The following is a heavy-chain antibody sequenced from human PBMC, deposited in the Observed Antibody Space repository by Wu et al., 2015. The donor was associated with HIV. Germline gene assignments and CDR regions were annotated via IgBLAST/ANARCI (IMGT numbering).Heavy chain of an antibody. Sequence: QVRLVQSGAEVKQPGSSVKVSCRASGGTFSSYAISWVRQAPGQGLEWMGGIIPIFGTANYAQKFQGRVTITTDESTSTAYMELSSLRSEDTAVYYCARGQIQLMDIDIWGQGTMVTVSS. D-gene: IGHD5-18*01. CDR1: GGTFSSYA. V-gene: IGHV1-69*05. J-gene: IGHJ3*02. CDR3: ARGQIQLMDIDI. CDR2: IIPIFGTA.